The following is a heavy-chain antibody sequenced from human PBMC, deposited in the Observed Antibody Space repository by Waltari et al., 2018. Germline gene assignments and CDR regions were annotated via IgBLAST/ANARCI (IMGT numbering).Heavy chain of an antibody. CDR1: GGTFSSYA. V-gene: IGHV1-69*01. CDR3: ARGRYSYGPRPSGDFDY. D-gene: IGHD5-18*01. Sequence: QVQLVQSGAEVKKPGSSVKVSCKASGGTFSSYAISWVRQAPGQGLEWMGVIIPIVGTANYAQKFQGRVTITADESTSTAYMELSSLRSEDTAVYYCARGRYSYGPRPSGDFDYWGQGTLVTVSS. J-gene: IGHJ4*02. CDR2: IIPIVGTA.